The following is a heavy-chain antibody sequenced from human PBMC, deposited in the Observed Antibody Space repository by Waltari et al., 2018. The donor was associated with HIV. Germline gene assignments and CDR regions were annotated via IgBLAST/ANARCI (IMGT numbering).Heavy chain of an antibody. CDR3: VRETSGRDAFDI. CDR1: IFSFTDTV. D-gene: IGHD2-15*01. Sequence: LVVSGGALVQSGQSRRLSCEASIFSFTDTVLFWVRPAPGKGLEWVAVISNDGNDKKYVDSLKGRFNVSRDNVKNTLYLYMSRLRPEDTAVYYCVRETSGRDAFDIWGLGTQVIVSS. V-gene: IGHV3-30*15. CDR2: ISNDGNDK. J-gene: IGHJ3*02.